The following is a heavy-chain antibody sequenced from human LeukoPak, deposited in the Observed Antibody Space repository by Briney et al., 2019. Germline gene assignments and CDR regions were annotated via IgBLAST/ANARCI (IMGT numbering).Heavy chain of an antibody. CDR2: ISGSGGST. Sequence: GGSLRLSCAASGFTFSSYAMSWARQAPGKGLEWVSAISGSGGSTYYADSVKGRFTIFRDNSKNTLYLQMNSLRAEDTAVYYCAKRYYGSGSYSFDYWGQGTLVTVSS. D-gene: IGHD3-10*01. CDR1: GFTFSSYA. V-gene: IGHV3-23*01. J-gene: IGHJ4*02. CDR3: AKRYYGSGSYSFDY.